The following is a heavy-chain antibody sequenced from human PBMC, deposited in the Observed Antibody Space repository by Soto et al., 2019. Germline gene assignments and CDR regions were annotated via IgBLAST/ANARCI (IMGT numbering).Heavy chain of an antibody. Sequence: SETLSLTCTVSGGSITYYSWVWIRQPAGKGLEWIGRIFSSGSTNYNPSLKGRITMSLDTSKNQFSLKLNSATATDTAVYFCARDQGVVVTADNWFDPWGQGILVTVPS. V-gene: IGHV4-4*07. CDR2: IFSSGST. D-gene: IGHD2-21*02. CDR1: GGSITYYS. CDR3: ARDQGVVVTADNWFDP. J-gene: IGHJ5*02.